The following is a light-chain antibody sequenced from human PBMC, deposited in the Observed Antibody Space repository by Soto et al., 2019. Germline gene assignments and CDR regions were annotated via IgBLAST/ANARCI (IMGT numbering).Light chain of an antibody. CDR1: SSDIGAYNF. Sequence: QSALTQPASVSGSPGQSITISCTGTSSDIGAYNFVSWYQQHPGKAPKLMLYDVNIRPSGVSNRFSGSKSGNTASLTISGLQAEDEADYYCTSWTTSTTMIFGGGTQLTLL. J-gene: IGLJ2*01. V-gene: IGLV2-14*03. CDR3: TSWTTSTTMI. CDR2: DVN.